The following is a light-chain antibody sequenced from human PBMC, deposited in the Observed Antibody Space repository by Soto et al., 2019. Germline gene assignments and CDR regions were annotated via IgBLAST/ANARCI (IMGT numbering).Light chain of an antibody. CDR3: QQYGSSPPWT. CDR2: GAS. V-gene: IGKV3-20*01. Sequence: EIVLTQSPGTLSLSPGERATLCCRASQSVSSSYLAWYQQKPGQAPRLLIYGASSRATGIPDRFSGSVSGTGFTLTISRLEPEDFAVYYCQQYGSSPPWTFGQGTKVDI. CDR1: QSVSSSY. J-gene: IGKJ1*01.